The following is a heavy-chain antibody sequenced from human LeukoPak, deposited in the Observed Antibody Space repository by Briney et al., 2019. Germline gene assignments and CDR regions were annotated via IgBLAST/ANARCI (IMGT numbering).Heavy chain of an antibody. D-gene: IGHD3-3*01. Sequence: ASVKVSCKASGYTFTSYGISWVRQAPGQGLEWMGIINPSGGSTSYAQKFQGRVTMTRDMSTSTVYMELSSLRSEDTAVYYCATSGYDFWSGYTPSGAFDYWGQGTLVTVSS. V-gene: IGHV1-46*01. CDR3: ATSGYDFWSGYTPSGAFDY. CDR2: INPSGGST. J-gene: IGHJ4*02. CDR1: GYTFTSYG.